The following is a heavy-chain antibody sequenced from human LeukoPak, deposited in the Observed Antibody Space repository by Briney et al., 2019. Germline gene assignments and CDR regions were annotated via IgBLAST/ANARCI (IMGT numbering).Heavy chain of an antibody. D-gene: IGHD3-10*01. CDR1: GFTFSSYG. CDR2: IRYDGSNK. V-gene: IGHV3-30*02. Sequence: PGGSLRLSCAASGFTFSSYGMPWVRQAPGKGLEWVAFIRYDGSNKYYADSVKGRFTISRDNSKNTLYLQMNSLRAEDTAVYYCAKTLGSGSYGYYWGQGTLVTVSS. CDR3: AKTLGSGSYGYY. J-gene: IGHJ4*02.